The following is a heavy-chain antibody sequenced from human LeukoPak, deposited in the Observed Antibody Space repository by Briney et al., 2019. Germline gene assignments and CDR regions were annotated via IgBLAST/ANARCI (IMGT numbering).Heavy chain of an antibody. D-gene: IGHD2-21*01. CDR1: GFILRYYG. V-gene: IGHV3-74*01. CDR3: VQVAVTSYH. Sequence: GRSLRLSCAASGFILRYYGMQWARQAPAKGLVWVSRNNDDESRIINAGSVKRRFSISRDNHKTTLYLERNSLKAEDTAVYYCVQVAVTSYHWGQGTLVTV. CDR2: NNDDESRI. J-gene: IGHJ5*02.